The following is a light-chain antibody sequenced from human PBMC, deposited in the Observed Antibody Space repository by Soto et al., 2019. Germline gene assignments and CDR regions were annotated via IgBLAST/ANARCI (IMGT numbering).Light chain of an antibody. Sequence: EIVLTQCPGTLSLSPGERATLSCRASQSVSSTYLAWYQQKPGQAPRLLIYDVSNRATGIPARFSGSASGTDGTITISSLETEDCAVYYCQQRSNWTRTFGQGTKVDIK. V-gene: IGKV3-11*01. CDR1: QSVSSTY. CDR3: QQRSNWTRT. CDR2: DVS. J-gene: IGKJ1*01.